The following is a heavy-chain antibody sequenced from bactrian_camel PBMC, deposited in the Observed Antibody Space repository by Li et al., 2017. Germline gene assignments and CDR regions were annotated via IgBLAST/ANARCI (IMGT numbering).Heavy chain of an antibody. CDR1: GYTYSRYC. J-gene: IGHJ4*01. CDR3: VTDDTPYGGNRKGDY. V-gene: IGHV3S40*01. Sequence: DVQLVESGGGSVQAGGSLRLSCAVSGYTYSRYCMGWFRQAPGKEREGVAGISPGGGSTYYADSVKGRFTVPRDNAMEAVYLQMNSLNTEDTGVYYCVTDDTPYGGNRKGDYWGQGTQVTVS. D-gene: IGHD6*01. CDR2: ISPGGGST.